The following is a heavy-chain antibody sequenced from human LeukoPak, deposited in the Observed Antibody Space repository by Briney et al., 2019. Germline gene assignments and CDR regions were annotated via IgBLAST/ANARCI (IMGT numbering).Heavy chain of an antibody. CDR1: GFTFSSYW. V-gene: IGHV3-74*01. CDR3: ARSSSYGGLFDY. Sequence: GGSLRLSCAASGFTFSSYWMHWVRQAPGKGLVWVSRINSDGSSTSYADSVKGRFTISRDNAKNTLYLQMNSLRAEDTAVYYCARSSSYGGLFDYWGQGTLVTVSS. D-gene: IGHD5-18*01. CDR2: INSDGSST. J-gene: IGHJ4*02.